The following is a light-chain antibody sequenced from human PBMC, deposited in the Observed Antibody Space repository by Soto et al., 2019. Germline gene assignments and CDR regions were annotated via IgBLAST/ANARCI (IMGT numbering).Light chain of an antibody. CDR2: WAS. CDR1: QNLLYKSNNKHY. J-gene: IGKJ1*01. Sequence: DIVMIQSPDSLAVSLGERATINCKSTQNLLYKSNNKHYFAWYQQKPGQPPKLLIYWASTRQSGVPDRFSGSGSATDFTLTISGLRAEDVAVYYCQEYDTTPTTFGQGTKVEI. CDR3: QEYDTTPTT. V-gene: IGKV4-1*01.